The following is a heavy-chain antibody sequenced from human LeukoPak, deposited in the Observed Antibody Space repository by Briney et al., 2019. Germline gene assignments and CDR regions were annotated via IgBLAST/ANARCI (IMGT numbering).Heavy chain of an antibody. Sequence: ASVKVSCKASVYTFTMYGISWVRHAPGQGLELMGWSSAYNDNTNYAHNRQYRVTRTTEASTSPVYMELRSLGCDDTAVYYCARDYRGSESPSIYWGQGTLVPVSS. CDR1: VYTFTMYG. CDR2: SSAYNDNT. J-gene: IGHJ4*02. D-gene: IGHD3-10*01. CDR3: ARDYRGSESPSIY. V-gene: IGHV1-18*01.